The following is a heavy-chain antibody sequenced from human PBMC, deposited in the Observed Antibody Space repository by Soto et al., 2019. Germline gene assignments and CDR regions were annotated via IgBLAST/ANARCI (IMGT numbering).Heavy chain of an antibody. CDR2: IWFDGSNK. D-gene: IGHD5-18*01. CDR3: ARDAEVGYTYGFNFDY. CDR1: GFTFTSYA. V-gene: IGHV3-33*01. Sequence: QVHLVASGGGVVQPGRSLRLSCAASGFTFTSYAMHWVRQAPGKGLEWVAVIWFDGSNKFYGDSVKGRFIISRDDSKNTLYLQMNSLRAEDTAVYYCARDAEVGYTYGFNFDYWSQGTLVTVSS. J-gene: IGHJ4*02.